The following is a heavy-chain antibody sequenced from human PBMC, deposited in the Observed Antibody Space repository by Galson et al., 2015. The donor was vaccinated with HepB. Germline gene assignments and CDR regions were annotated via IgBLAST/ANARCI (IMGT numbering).Heavy chain of an antibody. V-gene: IGHV3-21*01. CDR3: ARGGGSNHGTSSPRYYYMDV. CDR2: ISSSSYI. D-gene: IGHD3-16*01. J-gene: IGHJ6*03. Sequence: LRLSCAASGFTFSSYSMNWVRQAPGKGLEWVSSISSSSYIYYADSVKGRFTISRDNAKNSLYLQMNSLRAEDTAVYYCARGGGSNHGTSSPRYYYMDVWGKGTTVTVSS. CDR1: GFTFSSYS.